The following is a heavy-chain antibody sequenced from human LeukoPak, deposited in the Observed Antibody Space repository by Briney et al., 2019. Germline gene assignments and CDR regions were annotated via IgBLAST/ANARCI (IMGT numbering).Heavy chain of an antibody. Sequence: PGRSLRLSCAASGFTLDDYAVHWVRQAPGKGLEWVSGISGDSGSMGYADSVKGRFTISRDNAKNSVYLQMNSLRAEDTALYYCAKGGGWFYYFDYWGQGTLVTVSS. V-gene: IGHV3-9*01. CDR1: GFTLDDYA. J-gene: IGHJ4*02. CDR3: AKGGGWFYYFDY. D-gene: IGHD6-19*01. CDR2: ISGDSGSM.